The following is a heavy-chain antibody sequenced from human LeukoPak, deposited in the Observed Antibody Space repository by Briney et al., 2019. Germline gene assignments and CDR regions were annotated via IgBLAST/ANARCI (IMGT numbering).Heavy chain of an antibody. Sequence: ASVKVSCKASGYTFTSYGISWVRQAPGQGLEWMGGIIPIFGTANYAQKFQGRVTITADESTSTAYMELSSLRSEDTGVYYCARDLEKNWEGNAFDIWGQGTMVTVSS. J-gene: IGHJ3*02. D-gene: IGHD7-27*01. V-gene: IGHV1-69*13. CDR2: IIPIFGTA. CDR1: GYTFTSYG. CDR3: ARDLEKNWEGNAFDI.